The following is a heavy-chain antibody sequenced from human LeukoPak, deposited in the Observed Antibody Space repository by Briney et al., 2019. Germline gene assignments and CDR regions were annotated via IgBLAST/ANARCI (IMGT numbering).Heavy chain of an antibody. V-gene: IGHV4-34*01. CDR2: INHSGST. J-gene: IGHJ6*03. D-gene: IGHD5-18*01. CDR3: ARGGYSYGSYYYMDV. Sequence: SETLSLTCAVYGGSFSTYYWSWIRQPPGKGLEWIGEINHSGSTNYNPSLKSRVTISVDTSKIQFSLKLNSVTAADTAVYYCARGGYSYGSYYYMDVWGKGTTVTVSS. CDR1: GGSFSTYY.